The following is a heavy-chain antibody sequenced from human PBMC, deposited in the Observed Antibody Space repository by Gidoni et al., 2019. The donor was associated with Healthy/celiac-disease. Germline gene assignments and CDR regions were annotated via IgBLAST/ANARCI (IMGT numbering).Heavy chain of an antibody. Sequence: QVQLVQSGAEVKKPGASVKVSCKASGYTFTSYGISWVRQAPGQGLGWMRLISAYNGNTNYAQKLQGRVTMTTDTSTSTAYMELRSLRSDDTAVYYCARDLPTVYSSSYLVYYYYGMDVWGQGTTVTVSS. D-gene: IGHD6-13*01. J-gene: IGHJ6*02. CDR2: ISAYNGNT. CDR3: ARDLPTVYSSSYLVYYYYGMDV. V-gene: IGHV1-18*01. CDR1: GYTFTSYG.